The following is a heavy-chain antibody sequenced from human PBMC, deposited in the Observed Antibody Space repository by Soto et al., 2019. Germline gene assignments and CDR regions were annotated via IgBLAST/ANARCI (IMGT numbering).Heavy chain of an antibody. Sequence: GGSLRLSCVVSGFTFSKYTMSWVRQAPGKGLEWVSGISPSGGATYYADSAKGRFTISRDKSKNTVYLQMNSLRAEDTALYYCAKDYRPGIGDAFDIWGQGTMVTVSS. CDR3: AKDYRPGIGDAFDI. J-gene: IGHJ3*02. V-gene: IGHV3-23*01. D-gene: IGHD1-1*01. CDR1: GFTFSKYT. CDR2: ISPSGGAT.